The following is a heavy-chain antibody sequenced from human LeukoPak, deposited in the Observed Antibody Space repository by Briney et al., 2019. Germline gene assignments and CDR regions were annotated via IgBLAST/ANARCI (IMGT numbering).Heavy chain of an antibody. CDR2: ISSRGSYT. J-gene: IGHJ3*02. V-gene: IGHV3-21*06. CDR1: GFTFSSYV. Sequence: GGSLRLSCAASGFTFSSYVMNWVRQAPGKGLEWVSYISSRGSYTYYADSVKGRFTISRDNAKNSLYLQMNSLRAEDTAVYYCARIDAFDIWGQGTMVTVSS. CDR3: ARIDAFDI.